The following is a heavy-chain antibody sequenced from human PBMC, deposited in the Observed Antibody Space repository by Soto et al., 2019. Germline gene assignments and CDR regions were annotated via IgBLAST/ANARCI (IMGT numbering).Heavy chain of an antibody. CDR3: ARFFDPTRGDYYGMDV. Sequence: PGGCLGLSCAASGVPFSSYGMNWVRQATGKGLEWVSYISSSSSTIYYADSVKGRFTISRDNAKNSLYLQMNSLRDEDTAVYYCARFFDPTRGDYYGMDVWGQGTTVTVS. J-gene: IGHJ6*02. V-gene: IGHV3-48*02. D-gene: IGHD3-3*01. CDR2: ISSSSSTI. CDR1: GVPFSSYG.